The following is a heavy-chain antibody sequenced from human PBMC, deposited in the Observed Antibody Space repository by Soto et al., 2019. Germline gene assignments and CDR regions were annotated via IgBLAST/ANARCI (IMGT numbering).Heavy chain of an antibody. Sequence: ASVKVSCKASGYTFTNYYMHWVRQAPGQGLEWMGIINPSGGSTSYAQKFQGRVTMTRDTSTSTVYMELSSLRSEDTAVYYCARDQGIAARPYSYYYYGMDVWGQGTTVTVSS. D-gene: IGHD6-6*01. V-gene: IGHV1-46*01. CDR2: INPSGGST. CDR1: GYTFTNYY. CDR3: ARDQGIAARPYSYYYYGMDV. J-gene: IGHJ6*02.